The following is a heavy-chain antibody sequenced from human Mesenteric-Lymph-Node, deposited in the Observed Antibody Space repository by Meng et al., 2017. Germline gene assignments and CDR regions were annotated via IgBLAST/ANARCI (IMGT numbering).Heavy chain of an antibody. D-gene: IGHD4-17*01. V-gene: IGHV1-69*13. CDR1: GYTFTDYY. CDR2: IIPIFGTA. J-gene: IGHJ6*02. CDR3: ARESRHGDYDTIRYYYYYYGMDV. Sequence: SVKVSCKASGYTFTDYYIHWVRQAPGQGLEWMGGIIPIFGTANYAQKFRGRVTITADESTSTAYMELSSLRSEDTAVYYCARESRHGDYDTIRYYYYYYGMDVWGQGTTVTVSS.